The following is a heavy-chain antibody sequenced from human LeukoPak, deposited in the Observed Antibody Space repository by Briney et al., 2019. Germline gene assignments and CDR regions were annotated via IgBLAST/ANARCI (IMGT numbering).Heavy chain of an antibody. CDR1: GFTFSNYA. CDR2: LNRGRT. Sequence: GGCLRLSCVASGFTFSNYAMSWVRQAPGRGLEWIAALNRGRTFFQDSVRGRCTISRDNSKNTLYLQLNSLTGDDTAVYFCVKEVPTYGYFDYWGRGTLVTVSS. V-gene: IGHV3-23*01. J-gene: IGHJ4*02. D-gene: IGHD2-21*01. CDR3: VKEVPTYGYFDY.